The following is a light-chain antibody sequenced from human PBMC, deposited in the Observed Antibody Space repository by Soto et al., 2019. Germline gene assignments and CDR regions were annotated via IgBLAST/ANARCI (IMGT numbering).Light chain of an antibody. CDR2: GAS. CDR3: QQYNNWPRT. CDR1: QSVSSN. V-gene: IGKV3-15*01. J-gene: IGKJ1*01. Sequence: EVVMTQSPDTLSVSPGERATLSCRASQSVSSNLAWYQQKLGQAPRLLIYGASTRATGISARISGSGSGTEFTLTISSLQSEDFAIYYCQQYNNWPRTFGRGTKVDIK.